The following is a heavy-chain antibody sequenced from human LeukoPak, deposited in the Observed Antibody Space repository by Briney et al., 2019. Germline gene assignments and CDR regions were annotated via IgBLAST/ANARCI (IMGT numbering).Heavy chain of an antibody. V-gene: IGHV3-30*04. D-gene: IGHD4-17*01. J-gene: IGHJ5*02. Sequence: PGGSLRLSCEASGFTFSSYAMHWVRQAPGKGLEWVAVISYDGSNKYYADSVKGRFTISRDNSKNTLYLQMNSLRAEDTAVYYCARVGPDYGDLYNWLDPWGKGTLVTVSS. CDR1: GFTFSSYA. CDR2: ISYDGSNK. CDR3: ARVGPDYGDLYNWLDP.